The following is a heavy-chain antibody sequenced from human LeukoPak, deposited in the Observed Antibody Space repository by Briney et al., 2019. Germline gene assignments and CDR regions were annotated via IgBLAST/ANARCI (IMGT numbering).Heavy chain of an antibody. CDR2: INPNSGGT. CDR3: ARESLPIRSSGWYGGTYYYYYGMDV. CDR1: GYTFTGYY. V-gene: IGHV1-2*02. D-gene: IGHD6-19*01. Sequence: GASVKVSCKASGYTFTGYYMHWVRQAPGQGLEWMGWINPNSGGTNYAQKLQGRVTMTRDTSISTAYMELSRLRSDDTAVYYCARESLPIRSSGWYGGTYYYYYGMDVWGQGTTVTVSS. J-gene: IGHJ6*02.